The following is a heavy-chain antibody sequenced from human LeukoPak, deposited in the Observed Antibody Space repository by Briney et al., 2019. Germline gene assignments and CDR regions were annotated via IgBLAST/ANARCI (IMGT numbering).Heavy chain of an antibody. V-gene: IGHV4-39*07. CDR2: IYYSGST. J-gene: IGHJ4*02. Sequence: PSETLSLTCTVSGGSISSSSYYWGWIRQPPGKGLEWIGSIYYSGSTYYNPSLKSRVTISVDTSKNQFSLKLSSVTAADTAVYYCARLEQWLVQGFDYWGQGTLVTVSS. D-gene: IGHD6-19*01. CDR1: GGSISSSSYY. CDR3: ARLEQWLVQGFDY.